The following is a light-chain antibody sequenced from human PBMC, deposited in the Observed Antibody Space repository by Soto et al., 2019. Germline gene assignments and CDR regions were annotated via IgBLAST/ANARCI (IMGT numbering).Light chain of an antibody. J-gene: IGLJ1*01. CDR2: DVS. Sequence: VLTQPASVSGSPGQSIAISCTGTSSDVGGYNYVSWYQQHPGKAPKLMIYDVSNRPSGVSNRFSGSKSGNTASLTISGLQAEDEADYYCSSYTSSSTYVFGTGTKLTVL. CDR1: SSDVGGYNY. V-gene: IGLV2-14*03. CDR3: SSYTSSSTYV.